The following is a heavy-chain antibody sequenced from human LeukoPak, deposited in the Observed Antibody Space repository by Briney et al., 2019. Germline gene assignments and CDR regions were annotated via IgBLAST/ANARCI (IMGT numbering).Heavy chain of an antibody. D-gene: IGHD1-1*01. V-gene: IGHV1-2*02. CDR1: GYTFTGSY. CDR2: INPNSGDT. CDR3: VRGRNEAFDI. J-gene: IGHJ3*02. Sequence: ASVRVSCKASGYTFTGSYMHWVRQAPGQGLEWMGWINPNSGDTKCAQKFQGRVTVTRHTSISTAYMEVSRLRSDDTAVYYCVRGRNEAFDIWGQGTMVTVSS.